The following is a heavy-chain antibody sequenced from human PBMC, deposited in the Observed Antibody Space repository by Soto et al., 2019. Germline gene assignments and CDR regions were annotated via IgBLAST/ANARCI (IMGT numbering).Heavy chain of an antibody. J-gene: IGHJ6*02. CDR1: GFTFSSYG. D-gene: IGHD2-21*02. Sequence: QVQLVESGGGVVQPGRSLRLSCAASGFTFSSYGMHWVRQAPGKGLEWVAVISYDGSNKYYADSVKGRFTISRDNSKNTLYLPMNSLRADDTAVYYCAKDTRYCGGDCYAYYYYYGMDVWGQGTTVTVSS. CDR3: AKDTRYCGGDCYAYYYYYGMDV. CDR2: ISYDGSNK. V-gene: IGHV3-30*18.